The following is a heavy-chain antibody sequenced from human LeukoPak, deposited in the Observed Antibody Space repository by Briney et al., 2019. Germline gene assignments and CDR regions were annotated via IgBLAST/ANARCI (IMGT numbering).Heavy chain of an antibody. Sequence: GGSLRLSCAASGFTFSDYYMSWVRQAPGKGLEWVANIKQDGSEKYYVDSVKGRFTISRDNAKNSLYLQMNSLRAEDTAVYYCARAAGHYYGSGSYWFGAFDIWGQGTLVTVSS. CDR2: IKQDGSEK. V-gene: IGHV3-7*01. J-gene: IGHJ3*02. D-gene: IGHD3-10*01. CDR3: ARAAGHYYGSGSYWFGAFDI. CDR1: GFTFSDYY.